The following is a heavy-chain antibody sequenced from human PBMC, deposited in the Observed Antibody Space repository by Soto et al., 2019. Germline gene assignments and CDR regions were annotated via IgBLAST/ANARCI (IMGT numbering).Heavy chain of an antibody. D-gene: IGHD6-19*01. CDR2: VNHSGEA. CDR1: GGSFRNYY. J-gene: IGHJ6*02. CDR3: GRGRGYSNAWGSYYSGMDV. V-gene: IGHV4-34*01. Sequence: SETLSLTCGVYGGSFRNYYWIWVRQPPGKGLEWIGEVNHSGEATYNPSLQSRLTISVDTSKNQFSLKLISVTAADTAVYFCGRGRGYSNAWGSYYSGMDVWGQGTTVTVSS.